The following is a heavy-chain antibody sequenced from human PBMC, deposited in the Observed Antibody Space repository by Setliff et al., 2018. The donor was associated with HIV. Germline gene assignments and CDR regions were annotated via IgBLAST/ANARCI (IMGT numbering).Heavy chain of an antibody. D-gene: IGHD3-22*01. CDR2: IYYSGGT. Sequence: KPSETLSLTCTVSGGSITTSSFYWGWIRQAPGKGLEWIGDIYYSGGTHYNPSLQSRVTISVDTSKNQFSLRLSSVTAADTAVYYCARRPSPYYYYDSSGYSGGNVDYWGQGTLVTVSS. CDR1: GGSITTSSFY. J-gene: IGHJ4*02. CDR3: ARRPSPYYYYDSSGYSGGNVDY. V-gene: IGHV4-39*01.